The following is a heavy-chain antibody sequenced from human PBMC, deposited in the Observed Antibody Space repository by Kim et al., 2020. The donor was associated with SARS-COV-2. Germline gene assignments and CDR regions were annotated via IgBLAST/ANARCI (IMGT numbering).Heavy chain of an antibody. CDR1: GGSFSSSSYS. V-gene: IGHV4-39*01. D-gene: IGHD2-21*02. CDR3: ARRLYGDYYFDY. J-gene: IGHJ4*02. Sequence: SETLSLTCTVSGGSFSSSSYSWGWIRQSPGKALECIGTIFYSGSTYYNPSLKSRVTMSVDTSKNQFSLRLNSVTAADTAVYYCARRLYGDYYFDYWGQGTLVPVSA. CDR2: IFYSGST.